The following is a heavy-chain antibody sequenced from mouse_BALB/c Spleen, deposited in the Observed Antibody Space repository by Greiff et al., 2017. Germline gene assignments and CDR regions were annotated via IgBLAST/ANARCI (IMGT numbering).Heavy chain of an antibody. Sequence: QVQLKESGAELARPGASVKMSCKASGYTFTSYTMHWVKQRPGQGLEWIGYINPSSGYTNYNQKFKDKATLTADKSSSTAYMHLNSLTSEDSAVYYCEVITTVSPAYWGQGTLVTVSA. V-gene: IGHV1-4*01. CDR2: INPSSGYT. J-gene: IGHJ3*01. CDR3: EVITTVSPAY. D-gene: IGHD1-1*01. CDR1: GYTFTSYT.